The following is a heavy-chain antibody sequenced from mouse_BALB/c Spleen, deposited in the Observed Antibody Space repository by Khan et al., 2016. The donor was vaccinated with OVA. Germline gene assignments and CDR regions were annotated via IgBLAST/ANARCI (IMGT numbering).Heavy chain of an antibody. J-gene: IGHJ3*01. D-gene: IGHD2-12*01. CDR1: GYSFTVYY. Sequence: EVQLQQSGPDLVKPGASVKISCKASGYSFTVYYMTWVKQSHGKSPEWIGRVNPNNGDTNYNQNFKGKAILTVYKSSNTAYMELRSLTSEDSAVFYCARGYEFFPYWGQGTLVTVSA. CDR2: VNPNNGDT. V-gene: IGHV1-26*01. CDR3: ARGYEFFPY.